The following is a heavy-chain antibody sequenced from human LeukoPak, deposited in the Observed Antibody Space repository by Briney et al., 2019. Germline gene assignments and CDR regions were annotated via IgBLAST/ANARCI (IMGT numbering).Heavy chain of an antibody. Sequence: GESLKISCKGSGYSFTSYRIGWVGQMPGKGLEWMGIIYPADSDTRYSPSFQGQVTISADKSISTAYLQWSSLKASDTAMYYCARRLNRNVYNGVDYWGQGTLVTVSS. J-gene: IGHJ4*02. CDR3: ARRLNRNVYNGVDY. CDR1: GYSFTSYR. V-gene: IGHV5-51*01. CDR2: IYPADSDT. D-gene: IGHD5-24*01.